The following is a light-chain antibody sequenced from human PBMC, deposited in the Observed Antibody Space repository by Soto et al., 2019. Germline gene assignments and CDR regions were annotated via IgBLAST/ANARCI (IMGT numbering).Light chain of an antibody. CDR1: QSVRSN. CDR3: QQGYGTHPYT. J-gene: IGKJ5*01. Sequence: EIVMTQSPATLSVSPGERATLSCRASQSVRSNLAWYHQRPGQAPRLIIYAASTLQSGVPSRFSGSGSGTDFTLTISSLQREDFANYYCQQGYGTHPYTFGQGTRLEIK. CDR2: AAS. V-gene: IGKV3-15*01.